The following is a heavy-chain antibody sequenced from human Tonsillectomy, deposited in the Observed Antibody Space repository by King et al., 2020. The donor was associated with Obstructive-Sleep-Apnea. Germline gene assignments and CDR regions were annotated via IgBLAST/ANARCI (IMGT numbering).Heavy chain of an antibody. J-gene: IGHJ4*02. CDR3: ARDGSSWYGAY. CDR1: GFTFSSYR. V-gene: IGHV3-21*01. Sequence: VQLVESGGGLVKPGGSLRLSCAASGFTFSSYRMNWVRQAPGEGLEWVSSISSSSSYIYYADSVKGRFTISRDNAKNSLYLQMNSLRAEDTAVYYCARDGSSWYGAYWGQGTLVTVSS. D-gene: IGHD6-13*01. CDR2: ISSSSSYI.